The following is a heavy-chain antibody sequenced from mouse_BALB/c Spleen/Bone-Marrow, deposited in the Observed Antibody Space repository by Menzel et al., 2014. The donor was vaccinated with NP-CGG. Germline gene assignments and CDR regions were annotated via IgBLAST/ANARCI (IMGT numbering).Heavy chain of an antibody. Sequence: QVQLQQSGPELVKPGASVKISCKASGYSFTSYYIHWVKQRPGQGFEWIGWIFPGSGNTKYNEKFKGKATLTADTSSSTAYMQLSSLTSEDSAVYFCARVFDYWGQGTTLTVSS. CDR2: IFPGSGNT. CDR3: ARVFDY. CDR1: GYSFTSYY. J-gene: IGHJ2*01. V-gene: IGHV1-66*01.